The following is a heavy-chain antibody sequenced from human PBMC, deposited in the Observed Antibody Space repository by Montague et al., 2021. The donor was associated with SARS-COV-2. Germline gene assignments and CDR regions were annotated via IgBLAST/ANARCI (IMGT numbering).Heavy chain of an antibody. CDR2: IRCNGVTK. CDR3: ARDHGDGYNNREAFDV. J-gene: IGHJ3*01. CDR1: GFTFDDYD. Sequence: SLRLSCAASGFTFDDYDMNWVRQAPGKGLEWVSAIRCNGVTKCYADSVKGRFTISRDNAKNSLYLQMNSLTAGDTALYYCARDHGDGYNNREAFDVWGRGTMVTVSS. D-gene: IGHD5-24*01. V-gene: IGHV3-20*04.